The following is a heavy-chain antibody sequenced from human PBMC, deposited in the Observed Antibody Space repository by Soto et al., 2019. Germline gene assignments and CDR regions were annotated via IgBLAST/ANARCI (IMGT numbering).Heavy chain of an antibody. CDR2: ISAHNGNT. CDR3: ATGRYGDY. D-gene: IGHD1-1*01. V-gene: IGHV1-18*01. J-gene: IGHJ4*02. Sequence: QVHLVQSGAEVKKPVASVKVSCKASGYTFTSYGITWVRQAPGQGLEWMGWISAHNGNTDYAQKLQGRVIVTRDTSTSTAYMELRSLISDDTAVYYCATGRYGDYWGQGALVTVSS. CDR1: GYTFTSYG.